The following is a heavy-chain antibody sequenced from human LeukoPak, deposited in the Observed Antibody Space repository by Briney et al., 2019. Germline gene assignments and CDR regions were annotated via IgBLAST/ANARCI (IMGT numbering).Heavy chain of an antibody. CDR2: ISAYNGNT. CDR1: GYTFTSYG. J-gene: IGHJ3*02. CDR3: ASGLLQVWDAFDI. Sequence: ASVKVSCKASGYTFTSYGISWVRKAPGQGLEWMGWISAYNGNTNYALKLQGRVTMTTDTSTSTAYMELRSLRSDDTAVYYCASGLLQVWDAFDIWGQGTMVTVSS. D-gene: IGHD3-22*01. V-gene: IGHV1-18*01.